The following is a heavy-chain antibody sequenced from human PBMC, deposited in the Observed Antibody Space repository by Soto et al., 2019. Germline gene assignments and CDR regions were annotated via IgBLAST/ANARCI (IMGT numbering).Heavy chain of an antibody. CDR2: IYPDDSDT. V-gene: IGHV5-51*01. Sequence: GESLKISCQSSGSPFSTYWVAWVRQTPGKALEWMGLIYPDDSDTRYNPSFRGQVPISAEKSTSTAFLHWRSLKAPDTATYYWARQRRDASDGCFLCPMDVWGQGATVTVSS. CDR1: GSPFSTYW. CDR3: ARQRRDASDGCFLCPMDV. J-gene: IGHJ6*02. D-gene: IGHD2-2*01.